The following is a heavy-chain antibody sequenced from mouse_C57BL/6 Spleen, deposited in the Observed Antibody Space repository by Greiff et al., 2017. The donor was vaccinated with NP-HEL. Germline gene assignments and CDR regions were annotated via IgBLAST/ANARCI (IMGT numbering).Heavy chain of an antibody. Sequence: VQLQQSGPELVKPGASVKISCKASGYAFSSSWMNWVKQRPGKGLEWIGRIYPGDGDTNYNGKFKGKATLTADKSSSTAYMQLSSLTSDDSAVYFCAMEGTTVSYYFDYWGQGTTLTVSS. CDR3: AMEGTTVSYYFDY. CDR2: IYPGDGDT. V-gene: IGHV1-82*01. J-gene: IGHJ2*01. D-gene: IGHD1-1*01. CDR1: GYAFSSSW.